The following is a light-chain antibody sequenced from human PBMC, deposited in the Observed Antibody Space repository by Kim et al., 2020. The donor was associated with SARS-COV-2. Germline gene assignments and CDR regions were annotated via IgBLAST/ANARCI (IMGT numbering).Light chain of an antibody. CDR1: QSVSSS. Sequence: SVSPGERATLSCRAIQSVSSSLAWCQQKPGQAPRLLIYVASSRATGIPARFSGSGSGTEFTLTISSLQSEDFAVYYCQQYNTRWTFVQGTKVDIK. J-gene: IGKJ1*01. CDR2: VAS. V-gene: IGKV3-15*01. CDR3: QQYNTRWT.